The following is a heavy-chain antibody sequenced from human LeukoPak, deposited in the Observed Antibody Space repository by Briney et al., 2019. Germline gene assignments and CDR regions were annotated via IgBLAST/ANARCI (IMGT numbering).Heavy chain of an antibody. V-gene: IGHV4-4*07. J-gene: IGHJ5*02. CDR1: GGSISSYY. CDR3: ARGELGYCSSTSCYRLDP. CDR2: IYTSGST. Sequence: SETLSLTCTVSGGSISSYYWSWIRQPAGKGLEWIGRIYTSGSTNCNPSLKSRVTMSVDTSKNQFSLKLSSVTAADTAVYYCARGELGYCSSTSCYRLDPWGQGTLVTVSS. D-gene: IGHD2-2*02.